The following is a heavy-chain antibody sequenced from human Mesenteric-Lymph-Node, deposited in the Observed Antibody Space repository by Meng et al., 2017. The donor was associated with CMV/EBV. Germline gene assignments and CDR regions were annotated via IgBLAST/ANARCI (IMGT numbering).Heavy chain of an antibody. CDR3: ARRLPHYGSGSQSLEY. J-gene: IGHJ4*02. V-gene: IGHV4-34*01. D-gene: IGHD3-10*01. CDR2: ISHSGNT. CDR1: GGSFSDNY. Sequence: GSLRLSCAVYGGSFSDNYWSWIRQPPGKGLEWIGEISHSGNTNYNPSLKSRLTISVDTSKNQFSLKLSSVTAADTAGYYCARRLPHYGSGSQSLEYWGQGTLVTVSS.